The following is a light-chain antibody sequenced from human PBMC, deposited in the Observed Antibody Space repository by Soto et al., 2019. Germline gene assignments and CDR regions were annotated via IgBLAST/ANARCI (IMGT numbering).Light chain of an antibody. Sequence: DVQMTQSPSTLSASVGDRVTITCRASQSISSWLTWYQQKPGKAPKLLIYKASTLESGVPSRFSGSGSGTEFALTISSLQPDDSVSYYCQQYNSYTSFGQGTKLEIK. J-gene: IGKJ2*01. CDR2: KAS. CDR1: QSISSW. V-gene: IGKV1-5*03. CDR3: QQYNSYTS.